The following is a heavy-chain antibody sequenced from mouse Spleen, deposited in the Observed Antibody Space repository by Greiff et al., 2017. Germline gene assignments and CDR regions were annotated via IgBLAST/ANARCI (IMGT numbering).Heavy chain of an antibody. CDR2: IDPNSGGT. CDR1: GYTFTSYW. Sequence: QVQLQQPGAELVKPGASVKLSCKASGYTFTSYWMHWVKQRPGRGLEWIGRIDPNSGGTKYNEKFKSKATLTVDKPSSTAYMQLSSLTSEDSAVYYCARSSWIDYDDGYFDYWGQGTTLTVSS. CDR3: ARSSWIDYDDGYFDY. V-gene: IGHV1-72*01. J-gene: IGHJ2*01. D-gene: IGHD2-4*01.